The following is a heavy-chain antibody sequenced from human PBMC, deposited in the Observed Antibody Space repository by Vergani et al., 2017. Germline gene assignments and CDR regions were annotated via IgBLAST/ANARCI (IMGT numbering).Heavy chain of an antibody. CDR2: INHSGST. V-gene: IGHV4-34*01. J-gene: IGHJ4*02. D-gene: IGHD6-19*01. CDR1: GGSFSDYY. Sequence: QLHLQESGPGLVKPSETLSLTCTVSGGSFSDYYWSWIRQPPGKGLEWIGEINHSGSTNYNPSLKSRVTISVDTSKNQFSLKLSSVTAADTAVYYCARQRPGSGWSPGDFDDWGQGILVTVSS. CDR3: ARQRPGSGWSPGDFDD.